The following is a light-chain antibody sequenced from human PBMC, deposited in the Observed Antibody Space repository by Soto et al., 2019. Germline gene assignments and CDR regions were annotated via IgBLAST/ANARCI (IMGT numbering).Light chain of an antibody. CDR3: RQYGSSSWT. CDR2: GTS. V-gene: IGKV3-20*01. CDR1: KSVSSSY. J-gene: IGKJ1*01. Sequence: EIVLTQSPWTLSLSSGERATLSCRASKSVSSSYLAWYQQKPGQAPRLLVYGTSSRATAIPDRFSCSGSGTDFTLTISRLEPEDFAVYYCRQYGSSSWTFGQGTKVDIK.